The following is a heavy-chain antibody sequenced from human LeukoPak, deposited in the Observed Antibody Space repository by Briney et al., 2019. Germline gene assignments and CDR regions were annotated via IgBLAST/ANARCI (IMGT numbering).Heavy chain of an antibody. V-gene: IGHV4-4*07. Sequence: SETLSLTCTVSGDSISGFYWSWIRQPAGKGLEWIGRVHISGSTNYNPSLRSRVAISADKSKNQFSLKLISVTAADTAVYYCARDDSSRDDSGGYHYWGQGVLVTVSS. CDR3: ARDDSSRDDSGGYHY. J-gene: IGHJ4*02. CDR2: VHISGST. CDR1: GDSISGFY. D-gene: IGHD3-22*01.